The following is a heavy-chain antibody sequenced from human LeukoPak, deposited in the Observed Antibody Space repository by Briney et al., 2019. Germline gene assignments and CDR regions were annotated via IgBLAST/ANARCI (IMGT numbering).Heavy chain of an antibody. J-gene: IGHJ3*02. CDR2: FDPEDGET. CDR1: GYTLTELS. D-gene: IGHD4-17*01. V-gene: IGHV1-24*01. CDR3: ATDPPAVTRPTNAFDI. Sequence: ASAKVSCKVSGYTLTELSMHWVRQAPGKGLEWMGGFDPEDGETIYAQKFQGRVTMTEDTSTDTAYMELSSLRSEDTAVYYCATDPPAVTRPTNAFDIWGQGTMVTVSS.